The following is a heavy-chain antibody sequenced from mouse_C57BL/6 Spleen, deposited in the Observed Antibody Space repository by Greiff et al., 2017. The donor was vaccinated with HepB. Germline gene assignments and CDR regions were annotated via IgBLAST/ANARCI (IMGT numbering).Heavy chain of an antibody. CDR3: ARSGDYYALRAMDY. D-gene: IGHD1-1*01. Sequence: QVQLQQSGAELVKPGASVKLSCKASGYTFTSYWMHWVKQRPGQGLEWIGMIHPNSGSTNYNEKFKSKATLTVDKSSSTAYLQLSSLTSEDSAVYYCARSGDYYALRAMDYWGQGTSVTVSS. CDR1: GYTFTSYW. V-gene: IGHV1-64*01. J-gene: IGHJ4*01. CDR2: IHPNSGST.